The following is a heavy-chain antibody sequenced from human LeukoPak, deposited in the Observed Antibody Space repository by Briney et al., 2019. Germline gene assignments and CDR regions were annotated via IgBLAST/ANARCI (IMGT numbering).Heavy chain of an antibody. V-gene: IGHV4-39*01. CDR1: GGSISSYY. J-gene: IGHJ3*02. CDR2: IYYSGST. CDR3: ARPNRSGYTRDAFDI. D-gene: IGHD3-22*01. Sequence: PSETLSLTCTVSGGSISSYYWGWIRQPPGKGLEWIGSIYYSGSTYYNPSLKSRVTISVDTSKNQFSLKLRSVTAADTAVYYCARPNRSGYTRDAFDIWGQGTMVTVSS.